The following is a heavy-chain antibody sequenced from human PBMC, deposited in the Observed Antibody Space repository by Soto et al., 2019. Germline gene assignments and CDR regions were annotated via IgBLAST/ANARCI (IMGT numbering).Heavy chain of an antibody. V-gene: IGHV4-39*01. J-gene: IGHJ4*02. D-gene: IGHD4-17*01. CDR3: ARHFMTTVTEYYFDY. CDR2: IYYSGST. CDR1: GGSISTTSYY. Sequence: QLQLQESGPGLLKPSETLSLTCTVSGGSISTTSYYWGWIRQPPGKGLEWIGSIYYSGSTFDNPDMKRRVTISVYTSNSQFSLKVNSVTAADTAVYYCARHFMTTVTEYYFDYWGQGALVTVSS.